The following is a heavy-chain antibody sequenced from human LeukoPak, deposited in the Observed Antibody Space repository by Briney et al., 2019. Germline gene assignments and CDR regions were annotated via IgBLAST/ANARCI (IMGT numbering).Heavy chain of an antibody. V-gene: IGHV3-7*04. Sequence: GGSLRLSCAASGFSFSDAWMNWVRQAPGKGLEWVANIKQDGSKKSYVDSVKGRFTISRDNAKDSLYLQMNSLRAEDMAIYYCTRVGYIDEGIDYWGQGTLVTVSS. CDR1: GFSFSDAW. CDR2: IKQDGSKK. D-gene: IGHD5-24*01. CDR3: TRVGYIDEGIDY. J-gene: IGHJ4*02.